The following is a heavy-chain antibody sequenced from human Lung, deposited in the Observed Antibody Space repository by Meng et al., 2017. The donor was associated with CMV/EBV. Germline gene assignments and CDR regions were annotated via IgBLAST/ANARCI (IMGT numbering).Heavy chain of an antibody. J-gene: IGHJ6*02. Sequence: SQTXSLTXXISGDSVSSNSAAWNWIRQSPSRGLEWLGRTYYRSKWYDDYAMAVKSRITINPDTSKNQLSLQLNSVTPEDKVVYYCVSDYYDSGSYYYTEEYYHGLDVWGQGTXVTVSS. CDR2: TYYRSKWYD. D-gene: IGHD3-22*01. CDR1: GDSVSSNSAA. V-gene: IGHV6-1*01. CDR3: VSDYYDSGSYYYTEEYYHGLDV.